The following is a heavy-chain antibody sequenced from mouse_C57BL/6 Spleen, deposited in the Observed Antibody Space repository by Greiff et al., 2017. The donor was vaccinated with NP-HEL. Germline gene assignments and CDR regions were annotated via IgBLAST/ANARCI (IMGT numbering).Heavy chain of an antibody. CDR3: ARPTTVVDAWFAY. Sequence: QVQLQQSGAELARPGASVKLSCKASGYTFTSYGISWVKQRTGQGLEWIGEIYPSSGNTSYNEKFKGKATLTADKSSSTAYMELRSLTAEDSAVYFCARPTTVVDAWFAYWGQGTLVTVSA. CDR2: IYPSSGNT. V-gene: IGHV1-81*01. J-gene: IGHJ3*01. D-gene: IGHD1-1*01. CDR1: GYTFTSYG.